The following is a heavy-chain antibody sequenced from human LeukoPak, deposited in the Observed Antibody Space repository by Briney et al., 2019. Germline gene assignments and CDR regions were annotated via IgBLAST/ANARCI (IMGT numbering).Heavy chain of an antibody. V-gene: IGHV3-11*06. Sequence: PGRSLRLSCAASGFTFSDYYMSWIRQAPGKGLEWVSYISSSSSYTNYADSVKGRFTISRDNAKNSLYLQMNSLRAEDTAVYYCARSPRIAAAGSYFDYWGQGTLVTVSS. CDR3: ARSPRIAAAGSYFDY. CDR1: GFTFSDYY. D-gene: IGHD6-13*01. CDR2: ISSSSSYT. J-gene: IGHJ4*02.